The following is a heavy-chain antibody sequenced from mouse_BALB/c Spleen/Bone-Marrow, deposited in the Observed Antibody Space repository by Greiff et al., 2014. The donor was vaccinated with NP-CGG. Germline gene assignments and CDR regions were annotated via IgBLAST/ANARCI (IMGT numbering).Heavy chain of an antibody. CDR2: INPSNGRT. CDR1: GYTFTSFW. J-gene: IGHJ2*01. Sequence: QVHVKQSGAELVKPGASVKLSCKASGYTFTSFWMHWVKLRPGQGFDWIGEINPSNGRTNYNEKFKRKATLIVDRSSSTAYMQLSSLTSEDSAVYYCTNDGYDWGRGTTLTFSS. CDR3: TNDGYD. D-gene: IGHD1-2*01. V-gene: IGHV1S81*02.